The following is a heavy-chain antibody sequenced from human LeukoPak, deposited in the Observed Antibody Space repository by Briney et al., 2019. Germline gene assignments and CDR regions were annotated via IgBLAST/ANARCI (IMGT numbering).Heavy chain of an antibody. V-gene: IGHV1-69*06. CDR2: IIPIFGTA. CDR3: ARSDRPTSYFNWFDP. D-gene: IGHD1-26*01. Sequence: ASVKVSCKASGYTFTGYYMHWVRQAPGQGLEWMGGIIPIFGTANYAQKFQGRVTITADKSTSTAYMELSSLRSEDTAVYYCARSDRPTSYFNWFDPWGQGTLVTVSS. J-gene: IGHJ5*02. CDR1: GYTFTGYY.